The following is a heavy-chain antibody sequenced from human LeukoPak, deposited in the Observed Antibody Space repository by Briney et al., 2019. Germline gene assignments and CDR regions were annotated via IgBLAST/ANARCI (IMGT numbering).Heavy chain of an antibody. V-gene: IGHV3-30*01. CDR2: ISYDGSIK. CDR1: GFTFSNFA. D-gene: IGHD6-19*01. Sequence: GYLRLSCAASGFTFSNFAMNWVRQAPGKGLGWVAFISYDGSIKSYADSVKGRFAVSRDNSKNTLYLQMNSLRPEDTAFYYCAKSYDNGWYVCDYWGQGTLVTVSS. CDR3: AKSYDNGWYVCDY. J-gene: IGHJ4*02.